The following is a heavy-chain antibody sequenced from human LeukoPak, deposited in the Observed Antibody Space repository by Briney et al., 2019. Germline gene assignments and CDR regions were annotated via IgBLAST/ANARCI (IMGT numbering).Heavy chain of an antibody. CDR3: ARDSQWLLPDTNFDY. D-gene: IGHD3-22*01. CDR1: GFTFSSYA. J-gene: IGHJ4*02. Sequence: PGGSLRLSCAASGFTFSSYAMHWVRQAPGKGLEWVAVISYDGSNKYYADSVKGRFTISRDNSKNTLYLQMNSLRAEDTAVYYRARDSQWLLPDTNFDYWRQGTLVTVSS. V-gene: IGHV3-30-3*01. CDR2: ISYDGSNK.